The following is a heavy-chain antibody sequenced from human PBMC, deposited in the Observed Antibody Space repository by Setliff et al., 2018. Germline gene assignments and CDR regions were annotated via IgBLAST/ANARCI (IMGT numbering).Heavy chain of an antibody. V-gene: IGHV4-61*09. CDR3: ARGDYNFWSGYYSSYYFDY. Sequence: SETLSLTCTVSGGSISSGSYYWSWIRQPAGKGLEWIGHIYTSGSTNYNPSLKSRVTISVDTSKNRFSLKLSSVTAADTAVYYCARGDYNFWSGYYSSYYFDYWGQGTLVTVS. D-gene: IGHD3-3*01. J-gene: IGHJ4*02. CDR2: IYTSGST. CDR1: GGSISSGSYY.